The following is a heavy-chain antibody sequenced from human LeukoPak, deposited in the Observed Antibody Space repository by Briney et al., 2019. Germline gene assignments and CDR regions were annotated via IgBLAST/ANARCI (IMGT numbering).Heavy chain of an antibody. CDR1: GGSFSGYY. D-gene: IGHD3-22*01. CDR3: ASSLYDSSGYYNN. CDR2: INHSGST. V-gene: IGHV4-34*01. Sequence: PSETLSLTCAVYGGSFSGYYWSWIRQPPGKGLEWIGEINHSGSTNYNPSLKSRVTISVDTSKNQFSLKLSSVTAADTAVYYCASSLYDSSGYYNNWGQGTLVTVSS. J-gene: IGHJ4*02.